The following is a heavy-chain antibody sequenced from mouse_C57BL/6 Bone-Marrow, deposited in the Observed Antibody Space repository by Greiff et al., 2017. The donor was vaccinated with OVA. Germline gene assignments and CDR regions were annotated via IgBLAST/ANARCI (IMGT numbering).Heavy chain of an antibody. Sequence: EVQLVESGGGLVQPGGSLKLSCAASGFTFSDYYMYWVRQTPEKRLEWVAYISNGGGSTYYPDTVKGRFPISRDNAKNTLYLQMSRLKSEDTAMYYCARRGTGRPFDYWGQGTTLTVSS. CDR1: GFTFSDYY. J-gene: IGHJ2*01. D-gene: IGHD3-3*01. V-gene: IGHV5-12*01. CDR2: ISNGGGST. CDR3: ARRGTGRPFDY.